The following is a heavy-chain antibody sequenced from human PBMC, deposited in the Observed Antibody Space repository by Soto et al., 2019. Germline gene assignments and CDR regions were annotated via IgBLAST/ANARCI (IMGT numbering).Heavy chain of an antibody. Sequence: QVQLVESGGGFVKPGGSLRLSCAASGFNFNEYYMSWIRQAPGKGLECVGYISGSETFTSYADSVKGRFTISRDNTKNSLYLQMNSLRTEDTALDYCARDREGFSGFGWDEYWGQGILVTVSS. CDR1: GFNFNEYY. CDR2: ISGSETFT. V-gene: IGHV3-11*06. CDR3: ARDREGFSGFGWDEY. D-gene: IGHD6-25*01. J-gene: IGHJ4*02.